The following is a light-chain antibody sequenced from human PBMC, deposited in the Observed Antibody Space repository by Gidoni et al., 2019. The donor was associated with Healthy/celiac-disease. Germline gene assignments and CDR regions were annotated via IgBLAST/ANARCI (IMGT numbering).Light chain of an antibody. Sequence: AIQMTQSPSSLSASVGDRVPITCRASQGIRNDLGWNQQKPGKDPKLLIYAASSLQSGVPSRCSGSGSGTDFTLTISSLQPEDFATCYCLQDYNYPWTFGQGTKVEIK. CDR2: AAS. V-gene: IGKV1-6*01. J-gene: IGKJ1*01. CDR3: LQDYNYPWT. CDR1: QGIRND.